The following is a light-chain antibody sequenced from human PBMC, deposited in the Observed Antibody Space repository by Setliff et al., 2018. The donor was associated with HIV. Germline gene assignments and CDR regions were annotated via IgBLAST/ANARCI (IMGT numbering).Light chain of an antibody. J-gene: IGLJ1*01. CDR1: NIGSAS. CDR3: QVWDSSSDHPFA. V-gene: IGLV3-21*04. Sequence: SYELTQPPSVSVAPGKTARITCEGNNIGSASVHWYQQKPGQAPVVVIYYDSDRPSGIPERFSGSNSGNTATLTISRVEAGDEAGYYCQVWDSSSDHPFAFGTGTK. CDR2: YDS.